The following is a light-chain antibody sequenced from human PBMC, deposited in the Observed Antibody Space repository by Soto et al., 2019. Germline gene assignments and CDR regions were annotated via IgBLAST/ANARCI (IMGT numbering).Light chain of an antibody. CDR2: WAS. CDR3: QQYYSTPCT. V-gene: IGKV4-1*01. J-gene: IGKJ2*02. CDR1: QSVLYSSNNKNY. Sequence: DIVMTQSPDSLAVSLGERATINCKSSQSVLYSSNNKNYLAWYQQKPGQPPKLLIYWASTRASGVPGRFSGSGSRTDFTLTISSLQAEDVAVYYCQQYYSTPCTFGQGTKLEIK.